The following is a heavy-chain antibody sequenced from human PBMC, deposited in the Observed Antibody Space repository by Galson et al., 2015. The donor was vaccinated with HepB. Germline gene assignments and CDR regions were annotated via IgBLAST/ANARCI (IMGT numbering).Heavy chain of an antibody. V-gene: IGHV3-53*01. J-gene: IGHJ1*01. CDR2: IYSGGST. Sequence: SLRLSCAASGFTVSSNYMSWVRQAPGKGLEWVPVIYSGGSTYYADSVKGRFTISRDNSKNTLYLQMNSLRAEDTAVYYCARCGGDCYLGLGGDTWGQGTLVTVSS. CDR1: GFTVSSNY. CDR3: ARCGGDCYLGLGGDT. D-gene: IGHD2-21*02.